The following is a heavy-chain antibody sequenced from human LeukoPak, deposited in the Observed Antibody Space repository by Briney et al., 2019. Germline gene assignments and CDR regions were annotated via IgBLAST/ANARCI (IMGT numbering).Heavy chain of an antibody. V-gene: IGHV4-34*01. CDR1: GGSFSGYY. D-gene: IGHD3-10*01. J-gene: IGHJ4*02. CDR2: INHGGST. CDR3: ASSMVRGVITAPLGY. Sequence: SETLSLTCAVYGGSFSGYYWSWIRQPPGKGLEWIGEINHGGSTNYNPSLKSRVTISVDTSKNQFSLKLSSVTAADTAVYYCASSMVRGVITAPLGYWGQGTLVTVSS.